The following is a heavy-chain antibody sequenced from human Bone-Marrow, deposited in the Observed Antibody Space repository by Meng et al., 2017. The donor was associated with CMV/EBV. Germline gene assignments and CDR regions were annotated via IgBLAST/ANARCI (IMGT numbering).Heavy chain of an antibody. CDR1: GFTFSSYS. D-gene: IGHD2-2*02. CDR3: AKHTRLGYCSSTSCYTGVYFDY. J-gene: IGHJ4*02. V-gene: IGHV3-30*02. Sequence: GGSLRLSCAASGFTFSSYSMHWVRQAPGKGLEWVAFIRYDGSNKYYADSVKGRFTISRDNSKNTLYLQMNSLRAEDTAVYYCAKHTRLGYCSSTSCYTGVYFDYWGQGTLVTVSS. CDR2: IRYDGSNK.